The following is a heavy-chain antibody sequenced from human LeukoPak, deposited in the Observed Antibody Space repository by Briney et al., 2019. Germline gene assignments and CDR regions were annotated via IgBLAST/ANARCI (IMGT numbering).Heavy chain of an antibody. CDR1: GFTVSSNY. CDR3: ARPQGYQLPFDY. CDR2: VYSGGST. Sequence: QPGGSLRLSCAASGFTVSSNYMSWVRQAPGKGLEWVSVVYSGGSTYYADSVKGRFTISRDNSKNTLYLQMNSLRAEDTAVYYCARPQGYQLPFDYWGQGTLVTVSS. D-gene: IGHD2-2*01. J-gene: IGHJ4*02. V-gene: IGHV3-53*01.